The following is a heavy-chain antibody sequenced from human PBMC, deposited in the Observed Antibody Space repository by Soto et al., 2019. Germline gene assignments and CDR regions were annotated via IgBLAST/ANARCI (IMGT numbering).Heavy chain of an antibody. V-gene: IGHV4-59*01. J-gene: IGHJ4*02. CDR1: GGSISGSY. CDR3: TKYRRTDAEGYSFDY. D-gene: IGHD2-15*01. CDR2: IHYSGST. Sequence: SETLSLTCFVSGGSISGSYWSWIRQTPGKVLEWVGYIHYSGSTNYNPSLKSRVTMSVDSAKNQFSLQLSSVTAADTAVYFCTKYRRTDAEGYSFDYWGQGAWGTSPQ.